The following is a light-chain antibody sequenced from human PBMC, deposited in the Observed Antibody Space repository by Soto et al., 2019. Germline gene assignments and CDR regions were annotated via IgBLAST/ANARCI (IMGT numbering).Light chain of an antibody. Sequence: EIVLTQSPATLSLSPEERATLSCSASQSVSSYLAWYQQKPGQAPRLLIYEASNRATGIPARFSGSGSGTDFTLTISSLEPEDFAVYYCQQRSNWLTFGGGTKVEIK. J-gene: IGKJ4*01. CDR2: EAS. CDR3: QQRSNWLT. V-gene: IGKV3-11*01. CDR1: QSVSSY.